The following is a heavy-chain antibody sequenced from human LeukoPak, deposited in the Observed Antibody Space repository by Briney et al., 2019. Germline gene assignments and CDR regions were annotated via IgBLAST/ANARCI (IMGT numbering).Heavy chain of an antibody. Sequence: SQTLSLTCTVSGGSISSGGYYWSWIRQPPGKGLEWIGYIYHSGSTYYNPSLKSRVTISVDTSKNQFSLKLSSVTAADTAVYYCARYRGSGAFDIWGQVTMVTVSS. CDR1: GGSISSGGYY. D-gene: IGHD3-16*01. V-gene: IGHV4-30-2*01. CDR3: ARYRGSGAFDI. J-gene: IGHJ3*02. CDR2: IYHSGST.